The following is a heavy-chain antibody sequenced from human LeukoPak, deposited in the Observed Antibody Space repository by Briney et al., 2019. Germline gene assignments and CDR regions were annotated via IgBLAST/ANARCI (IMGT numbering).Heavy chain of an antibody. J-gene: IGHJ4*02. CDR2: ISSSSSYI. CDR3: ARAGDTAMVEHLRPPNFDY. Sequence: GGSLRLSCAASGFTFDNYAMHWVRQAPGKGLEWVSSISSSSSYIYYADSVKGRFTISRDNAKNSLYLQMNSLRAEDTAVYYCARAGDTAMVEHLRPPNFDYWGQGTLVTVSS. V-gene: IGHV3-21*01. D-gene: IGHD5-18*01. CDR1: GFTFDNYA.